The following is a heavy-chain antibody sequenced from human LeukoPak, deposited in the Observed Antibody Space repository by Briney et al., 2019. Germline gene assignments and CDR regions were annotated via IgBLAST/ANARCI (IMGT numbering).Heavy chain of an antibody. CDR2: IYYSGST. CDR3: ARAGYYGSGRINWFDP. V-gene: IGHV4-31*03. CDR1: GGSISSGGYY. J-gene: IGHJ5*02. Sequence: SETLSLTRTVSGGSISSGGYYCSWIRKHPGKGLEWIGYIYYSGSTYYNRALKSRVTISVDTSKNQFSLKLSSVTAADTAVYYCARAGYYGSGRINWFDPWGQGTLVTVSS. D-gene: IGHD3-10*01.